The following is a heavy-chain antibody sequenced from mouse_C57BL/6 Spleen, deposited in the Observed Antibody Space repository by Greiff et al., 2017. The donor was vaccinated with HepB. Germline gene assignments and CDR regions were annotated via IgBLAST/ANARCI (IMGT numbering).Heavy chain of an antibody. V-gene: IGHV1-64*01. CDR3: GRWTTVVGDYFDY. J-gene: IGHJ2*01. CDR2: IHPNSGST. D-gene: IGHD1-1*01. CDR1: GYTFTSYW. Sequence: QVQLQQPGAELVKPGASVKLSCKASGYTFTSYWMNWVKQRPGQGLEWIGMIHPNSGSTNYNEKFKSKATLTVDKSSSTAYMQLSSLTSEDSAVYYLGRWTTVVGDYFDYWGKGTTHTVSS.